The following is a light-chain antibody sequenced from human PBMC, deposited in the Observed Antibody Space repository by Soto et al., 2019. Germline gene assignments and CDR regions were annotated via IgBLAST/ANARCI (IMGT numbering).Light chain of an antibody. CDR3: QSYDDSLSCSV. Sequence: QSLLTQPPSVSGAPGQRVTISCTGSSSNIGAGYDVHWYQQLPGTAPKLLIYGNTNRLSGVPDRFSGSKSDTSASLAITGLQAEDEADYYCQSYDDSLSCSVFGGGTKVTVL. V-gene: IGLV1-40*01. CDR1: SSNIGAGYD. J-gene: IGLJ3*02. CDR2: GNT.